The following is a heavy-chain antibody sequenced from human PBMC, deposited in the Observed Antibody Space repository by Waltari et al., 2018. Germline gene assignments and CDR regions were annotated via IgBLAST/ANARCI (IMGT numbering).Heavy chain of an antibody. D-gene: IGHD3-22*01. CDR3: GKAGDFSSGGRSVYYGTD. J-gene: IGHJ6*02. CDR2: VSGFGDIT. Sequence: EVQLLESGGGLVQPGGSLRLSCAASGFTFTAYTMGWVRQAPGKGLEWLSAVSGFGDITYYVDSVKGRFTISRDNAKNTLYLQMNSLRVDDTAVYYCGKAGDFSSGGRSVYYGTDWGQGTTVTVSS. V-gene: IGHV3-23*01. CDR1: GFTFTAYT.